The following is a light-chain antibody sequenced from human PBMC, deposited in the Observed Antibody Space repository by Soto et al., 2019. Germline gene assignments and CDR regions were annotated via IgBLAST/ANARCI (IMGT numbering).Light chain of an antibody. CDR2: GAS. Sequence: DIVLTQSPGTLSLSPGERATLSCRASQSVRSTSLAWYQQKPGQAPRLLIYGASSRATGIPDRFSGSGSGTDFTLTISRLEPEDFAVYYCQQYGSSPRTFGQGTKVDIK. V-gene: IGKV3-20*01. CDR1: QSVRSTS. CDR3: QQYGSSPRT. J-gene: IGKJ1*01.